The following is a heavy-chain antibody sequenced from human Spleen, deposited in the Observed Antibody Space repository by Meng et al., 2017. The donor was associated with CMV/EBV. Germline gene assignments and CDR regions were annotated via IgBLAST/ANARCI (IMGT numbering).Heavy chain of an antibody. CDR2: ISGSGGST. J-gene: IGHJ4*02. Sequence: GESLKISCAASGFTFSSYAMSWVRQAPGKGLEWVSAISGSGGSTYYADSVKGRFTISRDNSKNTLYLQMSSLRAEDTAVYYCAKEGGYDFWSGYYKSGYWGQGTLVTVSS. D-gene: IGHD3-3*01. CDR3: AKEGGYDFWSGYYKSGY. CDR1: GFTFSSYA. V-gene: IGHV3-23*01.